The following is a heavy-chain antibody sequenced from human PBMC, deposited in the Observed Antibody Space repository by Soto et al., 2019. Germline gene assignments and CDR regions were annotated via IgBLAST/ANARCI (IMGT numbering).Heavy chain of an antibody. D-gene: IGHD6-19*01. V-gene: IGHV1-2*06. J-gene: IGHJ4*02. Sequence: SAKVSCKASGYTLTGYYIHWVRQAPGQGLERMGRVYPNGGGTNCAQLLKSRITMTGDTTISIAYMMMSMMRSDHTAEYYSVTPWVSITVAGETEYYFDYWGQGTMVTVSS. CDR1: GYTLTGYY. CDR3: VTPWVSITVAGETEYYFDY. CDR2: VYPNGGGT.